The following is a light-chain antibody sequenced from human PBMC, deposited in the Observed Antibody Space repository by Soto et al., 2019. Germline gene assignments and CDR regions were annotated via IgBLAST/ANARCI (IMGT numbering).Light chain of an antibody. J-gene: IGLJ2*01. V-gene: IGLV2-11*01. Sequence: QSALTQPRSVSGSPGQSVTISCTGTSSDVGGYNYVSWYQQHPGTAPKLMIYDVSKRPSGVPDRFSGSKSGNTASLTISGLQAEDEADYDCCSYAGSYTFDVVFGGGTKLTVL. CDR2: DVS. CDR3: CSYAGSYTFDVV. CDR1: SSDVGGYNY.